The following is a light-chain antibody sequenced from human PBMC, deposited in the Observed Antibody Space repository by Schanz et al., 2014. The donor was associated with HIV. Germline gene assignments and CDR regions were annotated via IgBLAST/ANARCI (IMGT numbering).Light chain of an antibody. CDR3: QQYGSSPLT. J-gene: IGKJ3*01. Sequence: IVLTQSPDTLSLSPGERATLSCRASQSVSSSYLAWYQQKPGQAPRLLIYGASSRATGIPDRFSGSGSGTDFTLTISRLEPEDFGVYYCQQYGSSPLTFGPGSKLDVK. CDR2: GAS. CDR1: QSVSSSY. V-gene: IGKV3-20*01.